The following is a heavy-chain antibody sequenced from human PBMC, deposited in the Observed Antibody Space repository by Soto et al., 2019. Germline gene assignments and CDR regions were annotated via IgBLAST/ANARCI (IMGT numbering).Heavy chain of an antibody. CDR2: IKPDGSEK. V-gene: IGHV3-7*04. CDR1: GFTFSSHW. Sequence: QLVESGGGLVQPGGSLRLSWAASGFTFSSHWMSWVRQAPGKGLEWVANIKPDGSEKCDVDSVKGRFTISRDNAKNSLYLHMNSLRAEDTAVYYCARGDYYDSSGPFSDAFDIWGQGTMVTVSS. CDR3: ARGDYYDSSGPFSDAFDI. J-gene: IGHJ3*02. D-gene: IGHD3-22*01.